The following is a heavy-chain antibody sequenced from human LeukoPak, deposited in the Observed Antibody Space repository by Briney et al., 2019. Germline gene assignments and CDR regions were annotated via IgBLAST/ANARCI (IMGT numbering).Heavy chain of an antibody. CDR3: ARDHRYAFDN. V-gene: IGHV3-48*04. D-gene: IGHD5-12*01. CDR1: GFTFIDYS. CDR2: VGISSGNT. Sequence: GGSLRLSCAASGFTFIDYSMTWVRQAPGKGLEWTSYVGISSGNTKYADSVKGRFTISGDSAKNSVFLQMNSLRVEDTAVYYCARDHRYAFDNWGQGTLVTVSS. J-gene: IGHJ4*02.